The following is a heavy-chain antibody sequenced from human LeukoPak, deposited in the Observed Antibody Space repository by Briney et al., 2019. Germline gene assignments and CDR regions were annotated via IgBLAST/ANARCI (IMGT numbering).Heavy chain of an antibody. J-gene: IGHJ4*02. D-gene: IGHD3-22*01. CDR2: SSAYNGNT. Sequence: ASVKVFCKASGFTFTSYGISWVRQAPGRGLEWMGWSSAYNGNTNYAQKLQGRVTMTTDTSTSTAYVELRSLRSDDTAVYYCARVWVPITMIVVVTPDYWGQGTLVTVSS. V-gene: IGHV1-18*01. CDR1: GFTFTSYG. CDR3: ARVWVPITMIVVVTPDY.